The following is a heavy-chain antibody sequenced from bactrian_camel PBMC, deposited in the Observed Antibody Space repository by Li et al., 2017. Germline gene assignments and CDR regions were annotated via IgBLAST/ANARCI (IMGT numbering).Heavy chain of an antibody. Sequence: HVQLVESGGGSVQAGGSLRLSCAASGYTYSSHCMGWFRQAPGKELELVGGVYTSKSRVFVPEAVKGRFTISQDTAKNSVYLQMNSLKTEDTAVYYCAACRRLAPLTPTYWGQGTQVTVS. CDR3: AACRRLAPLTPTY. CDR1: GYTYSSHC. CDR2: VYTSKSRV. J-gene: IGHJ4*01. V-gene: IGHV3S1*01. D-gene: IGHD7*01.